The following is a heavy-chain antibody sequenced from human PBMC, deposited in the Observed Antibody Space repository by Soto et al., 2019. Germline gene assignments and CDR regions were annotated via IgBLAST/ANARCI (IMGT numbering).Heavy chain of an antibody. CDR3: AKDLLANNGVWEPFDM. J-gene: IGHJ3*02. D-gene: IGHD2-8*01. Sequence: EVQLLESGGGLVQPGGSLRLSCAASGFNFPAYAMNWVRQAPGKGLQWVSGLVGSGADINYADSVRGRFTVSRDNSRNTLYLQMNSLRDEDTAVYYCAKDLLANNGVWEPFDMWGRGTKVTVSS. V-gene: IGHV3-23*01. CDR2: LVGSGADI. CDR1: GFNFPAYA.